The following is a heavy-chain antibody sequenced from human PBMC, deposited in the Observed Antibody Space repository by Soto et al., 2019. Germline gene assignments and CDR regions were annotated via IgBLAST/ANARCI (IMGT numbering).Heavy chain of an antibody. D-gene: IGHD3-22*01. CDR3: ARCYDSSGYQGGAFAI. V-gene: IGHV3-33*01. CDR1: GFTFSSYG. Sequence: PGGSLRLSCAASGFTFSSYGMHWVRQAPGKGLEWVAVIWYDGSNKYYADSVKGRFTISRDNSKNTLYLQMNSLRAEDTAVYYCARCYDSSGYQGGAFAIWGQGTMVTVSS. CDR2: IWYDGSNK. J-gene: IGHJ3*02.